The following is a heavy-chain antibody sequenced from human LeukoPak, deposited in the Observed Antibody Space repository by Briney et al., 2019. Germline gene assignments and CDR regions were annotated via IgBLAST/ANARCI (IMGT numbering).Heavy chain of an antibody. J-gene: IGHJ5*02. CDR1: GFNFSIYS. Sequence: GSLRLSCAASGFNFSIYSMNWVRQAPGKGLEWVSVKGRFTISRDNAKNSLYLQMNSLRVEDTAIYYCAGGDYNWNGFDPWGQGTLVTVSS. D-gene: IGHD1-20*01. CDR3: AGGDYNWNGFDP. V-gene: IGHV3-48*01.